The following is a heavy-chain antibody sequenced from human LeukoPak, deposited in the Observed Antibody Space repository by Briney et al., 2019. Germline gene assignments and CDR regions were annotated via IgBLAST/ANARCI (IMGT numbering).Heavy chain of an antibody. Sequence: SETLSLTCTVSGGSISSYYWSWIRQPPGKGLEWIGYIYYSGSTNYNPSLKSRVTISVDTSKNQFSLKLSSVTAADTAVYYCAGAAYPKHYGSLNWFDPWGQGTLVTVSS. CDR3: AGAAYPKHYGSLNWFDP. CDR1: GGSISSYY. J-gene: IGHJ5*02. CDR2: IYYSGST. D-gene: IGHD4-17*01. V-gene: IGHV4-59*08.